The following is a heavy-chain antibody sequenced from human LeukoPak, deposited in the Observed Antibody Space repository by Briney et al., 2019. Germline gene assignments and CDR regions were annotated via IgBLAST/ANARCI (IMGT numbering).Heavy chain of an antibody. CDR3: ARGGGRGDYNERYYFDY. CDR1: GFTFSHYG. Sequence: GGSLRLSCAASGFTFSHYGMTWVRQAPGKGLEWVSAISGSGGTIFYSDSVKGRFTISRDNAKNSLHLQMNSLRAEDTAVYYWARGGGRGDYNERYYFDYWGQGTLVTVSS. J-gene: IGHJ4*02. V-gene: IGHV3-21*01. D-gene: IGHD3-22*01. CDR2: ISGSGGTI.